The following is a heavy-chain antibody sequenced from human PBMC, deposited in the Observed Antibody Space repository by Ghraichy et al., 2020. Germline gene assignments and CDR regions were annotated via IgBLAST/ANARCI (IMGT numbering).Heavy chain of an antibody. J-gene: IGHJ4*02. CDR1: GFTFSSYS. Sequence: GGSLRLSCAASGFTFSSYSMNWVRQAPGKGLEWVSSISSSSSYIYYADSVKGRFTISRDNAKNSLYLQMNSLRAEDTAVYYCARGWLDCSGGSCYFGYWGQGTLVTVSS. V-gene: IGHV3-21*01. CDR2: ISSSSSYI. CDR3: ARGWLDCSGGSCYFGY. D-gene: IGHD2-15*01.